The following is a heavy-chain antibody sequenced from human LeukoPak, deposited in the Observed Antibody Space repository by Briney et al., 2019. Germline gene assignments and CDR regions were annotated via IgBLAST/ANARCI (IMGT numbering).Heavy chain of an antibody. J-gene: IGHJ5*02. CDR1: GYTFTSYD. Sequence: ASVKVSCKASGYTFTSYDINWVRQATGQGLEWMGWMNPNSGNTGYAQKFQGRVTITRNTSISTAYMELSSLRSEDTAVYYCARVGPNTIFGVVIRSGSLDPWGQGTLVTVSS. V-gene: IGHV1-8*03. D-gene: IGHD3-3*01. CDR2: MNPNSGNT. CDR3: ARVGPNTIFGVVIRSGSLDP.